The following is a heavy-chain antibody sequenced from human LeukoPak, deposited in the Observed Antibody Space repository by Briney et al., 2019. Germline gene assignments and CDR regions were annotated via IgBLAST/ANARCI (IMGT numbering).Heavy chain of an antibody. CDR1: GYTFTSYY. Sequence: ASVKVSCKASGYTFTSYYMHWVRQAPGQGLEWMGIINPSGGSTSYAQKFQGRVTMTRDTSISTAYMELSRLRSDDTAVYYCATLWGLFDYWGQGTLVTVSS. D-gene: IGHD1-26*01. CDR3: ATLWGLFDY. J-gene: IGHJ4*02. CDR2: INPSGGST. V-gene: IGHV1-46*01.